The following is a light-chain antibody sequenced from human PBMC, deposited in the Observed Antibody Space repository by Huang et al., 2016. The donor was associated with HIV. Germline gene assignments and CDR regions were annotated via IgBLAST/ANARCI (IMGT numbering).Light chain of an antibody. J-gene: IGKJ3*01. CDR2: WAS. Sequence: DIVMTQSPDSLAVSLGERATINCKSSQSILFSSNNKNYLAWYQQKIGQPPKLLIHWASTRESGVPDRFSGSGSETDVTLTISSLQAEDVAVYYCQQYYNAPFTFGPGTRVDIK. V-gene: IGKV4-1*01. CDR3: QQYYNAPFT. CDR1: QSILFSSNNKNY.